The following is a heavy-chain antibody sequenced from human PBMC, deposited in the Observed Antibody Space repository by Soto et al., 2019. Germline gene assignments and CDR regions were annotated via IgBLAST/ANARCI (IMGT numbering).Heavy chain of an antibody. J-gene: IGHJ5*02. V-gene: IGHV1-18*01. Sequence: GASVKVSCKASGYTFTSYGISWVRQAPGQGLEWMGWISACNGNTNYAQKLQGRVTMTTDTSTSTAYMELRSLRSDDTAVYYCARVDIAVAGSNWFDTWGQGTLVTVSS. CDR3: ARVDIAVAGSNWFDT. CDR1: GYTFTSYG. CDR2: ISACNGNT. D-gene: IGHD6-19*01.